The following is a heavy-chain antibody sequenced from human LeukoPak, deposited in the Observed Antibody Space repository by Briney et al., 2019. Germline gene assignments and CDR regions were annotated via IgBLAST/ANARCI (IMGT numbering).Heavy chain of an antibody. J-gene: IGHJ4*02. Sequence: ASVKVSCKASGYTFTGYSIHWVRQAPGQGLEWMGWINPTNGDATSAQEFQGRLTLTLDTPINTAYLELRSLKSDDTAVYYCARVDAELDFWGQGTLVSVSS. CDR3: ARVDAELDF. CDR1: GYTFTGYS. CDR2: INPTNGDA. D-gene: IGHD2-2*01. V-gene: IGHV1-2*02.